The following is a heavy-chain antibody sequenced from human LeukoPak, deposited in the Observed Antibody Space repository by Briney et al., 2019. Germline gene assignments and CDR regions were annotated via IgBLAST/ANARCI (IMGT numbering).Heavy chain of an antibody. Sequence: SQTLALTCTVCGCSISSGGYYWSWIRQHPGKGLEWIGYIYYSGSTYYNPSLKSRVTISVDTSKNQFSLKLSSATAADTAVYYCARMNYVAAVLYFDYWGQGTLVTVSS. CDR1: GCSISSGGYY. CDR3: ARMNYVAAVLYFDY. CDR2: IYYSGST. D-gene: IGHD6-13*01. J-gene: IGHJ4*02. V-gene: IGHV4-31*03.